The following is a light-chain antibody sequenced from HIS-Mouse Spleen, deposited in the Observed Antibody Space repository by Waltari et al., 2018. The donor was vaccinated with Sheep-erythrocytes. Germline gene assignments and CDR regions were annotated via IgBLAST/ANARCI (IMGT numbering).Light chain of an antibody. CDR1: SSDVGSYNL. V-gene: IGLV2-23*01. J-gene: IGLJ3*02. CDR2: EGS. CDR3: CSYAGSSTWV. Sequence: QSALTQPASVSGSPGQSITISCTGTSSDVGSYNLVSWYQQHPGKAPKPLIYEGSRRPSGVANRVSGSKSGNTAYLTISGLQAEDEADYYCCSYAGSSTWVFGGGTKLTVL.